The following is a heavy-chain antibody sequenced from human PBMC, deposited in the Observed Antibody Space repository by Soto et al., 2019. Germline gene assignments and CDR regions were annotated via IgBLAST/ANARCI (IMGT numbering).Heavy chain of an antibody. CDR2: IYPGDSDT. CDR1: GYSFTSYW. J-gene: IGHJ3*02. V-gene: IGHV5-51*01. CDR3: ARLGRNYDSSGYYAFDI. Sequence: GESLKISCKGSGYSFTSYWIGWVRQMPGKGLEWMGIIYPGDSDTRYSPSFQGQVTISADKSISTAYLQWSSLKASDTAMYYCARLGRNYDSSGYYAFDIWGQGTMVTVSS. D-gene: IGHD3-22*01.